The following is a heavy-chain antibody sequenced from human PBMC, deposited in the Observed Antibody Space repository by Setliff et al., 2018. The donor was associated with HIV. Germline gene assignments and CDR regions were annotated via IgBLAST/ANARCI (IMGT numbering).Heavy chain of an antibody. V-gene: IGHV1-69*13. J-gene: IGHJ4*02. D-gene: IGHD1-7*01. Sequence: SVKVSCKASGGTFSTFSSSATSWVRQAPGQGLEWMGGVIPIFGTPKYPQKFQGRVTITADDSTTTAYMELSRLKPDDTAIYYCATALTANWNYEPHFDYWGQGSLVTVSS. CDR1: GGTFSTFSSSA. CDR3: ATALTANWNYEPHFDY. CDR2: VIPIFGTP.